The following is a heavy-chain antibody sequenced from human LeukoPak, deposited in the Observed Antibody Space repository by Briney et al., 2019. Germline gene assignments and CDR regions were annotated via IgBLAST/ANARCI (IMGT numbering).Heavy chain of an antibody. J-gene: IGHJ4*02. D-gene: IGHD2-15*01. CDR1: GFTFSSYS. CDR3: ARDFLGCSGGSCYDY. V-gene: IGHV3-21*01. Sequence: GGSLRLSCAASGFTFSSYSMNWVRQAPGKGLEWVSSISSSSSYIYYADSVKGRFTISRDNAKNSLYLQMNSLRAEDTAVYYCARDFLGCSGGSCYDYWGQGTLVTVSS. CDR2: ISSSSSYI.